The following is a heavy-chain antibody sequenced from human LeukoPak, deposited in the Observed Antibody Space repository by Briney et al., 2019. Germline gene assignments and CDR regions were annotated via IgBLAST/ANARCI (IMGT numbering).Heavy chain of an antibody. CDR3: AREGYSSSWGHFDY. Sequence: GGSLRLSCAASGFSVSNSYMSWVRQAPGKGLEWVSVIHSGGSTYYADSVKGRFTISRDNSKNMVYLQMNSLRAEDTAVYYCAREGYSSSWGHFDYWGQGTPVTVSS. CDR1: GFSVSNSY. CDR2: IHSGGST. J-gene: IGHJ4*02. V-gene: IGHV3-53*01. D-gene: IGHD6-13*01.